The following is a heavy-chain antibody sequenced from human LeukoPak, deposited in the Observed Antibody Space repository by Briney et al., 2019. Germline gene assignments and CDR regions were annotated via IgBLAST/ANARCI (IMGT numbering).Heavy chain of an antibody. D-gene: IGHD3-3*01. CDR3: ARLWSGFRPPDY. Sequence: SETLSLTCTVSGGSIISGTYYWGWVRQAPGKGLEWIGGMSYSGRTYQNPSLKSRLTISVDTSKNQLSLKLSSVTAADTAVYYCARLWSGFRPPDYWGRGTPVTVSS. J-gene: IGHJ4*02. CDR1: GGSIISGTYY. CDR2: MSYSGRT. V-gene: IGHV4-39*01.